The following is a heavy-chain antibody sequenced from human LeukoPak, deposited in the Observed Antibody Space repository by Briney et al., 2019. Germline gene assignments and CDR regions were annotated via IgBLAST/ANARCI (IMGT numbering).Heavy chain of an antibody. V-gene: IGHV3-30*04. CDR3: ARDKRRRFFDWLFIDY. Sequence: PGRSLRLSCAASGFTFSTSATHWVRQAPGKGLEWVAVISYDGSNTYYADSVKGRFTISRDNFNNTLYLQMNGLRAEDTAEYYCARDKRRRFFDWLFIDYWGQGTLVTVSS. J-gene: IGHJ4*02. CDR1: GFTFSTSA. CDR2: ISYDGSNT. D-gene: IGHD3-9*01.